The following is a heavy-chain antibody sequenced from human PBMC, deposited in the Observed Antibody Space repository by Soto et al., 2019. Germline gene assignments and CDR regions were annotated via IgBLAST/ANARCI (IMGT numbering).Heavy chain of an antibody. D-gene: IGHD6-13*01. J-gene: IGHJ4*02. V-gene: IGHV4-59*01. CDR2: IHYSGTT. CDR1: GGSMRNYF. Sequence: SETLSLTCTVSGGSMRNYFWTWIRQPPGKGLEWIGYIHYSGTTSFFPSYNPSLRSRVTISEDTSKNQLSLKLLSVTTADTAVYFCAAGEASSRNLAPYYLDFWGQGTLGTVPQ. CDR3: AAGEASSRNLAPYYLDF.